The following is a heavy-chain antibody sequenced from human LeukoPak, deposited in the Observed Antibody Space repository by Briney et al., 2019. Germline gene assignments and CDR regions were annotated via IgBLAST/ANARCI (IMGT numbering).Heavy chain of an antibody. J-gene: IGHJ4*02. CDR1: GYTFTSYY. CDR2: INPSGGST. CDR3: ARDPVYYYDSSGYSYYFDY. V-gene: IGHV1-46*01. D-gene: IGHD3-22*01. Sequence: ASVKVSCKASGYTFTSYYMHWVRQAPGQGLEWMGIINPSGGSTSYAQKFQGRVTMTRDTSTSTVYMELSSLRSEDTAVYYCARDPVYYYDSSGYSYYFDYWGQGTLVTVSS.